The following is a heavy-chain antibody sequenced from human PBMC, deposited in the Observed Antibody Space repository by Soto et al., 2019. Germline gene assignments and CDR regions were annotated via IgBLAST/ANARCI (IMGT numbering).Heavy chain of an antibody. CDR1: GFTFSSYA. D-gene: IGHD3-22*01. CDR3: AGSDYYDSSGYYYFDY. J-gene: IGHJ4*02. CDR2: ISGSGGST. V-gene: IGHV3-23*01. Sequence: GGSLRLSCAASGFTFSSYAMSWVRQAPGKGLEWVSAISGSGGSTYYADSVKGRFTISRDNSKNTLYLQMNSLRAEDTAVYYCAGSDYYDSSGYYYFDYWGQGTLVTVSS.